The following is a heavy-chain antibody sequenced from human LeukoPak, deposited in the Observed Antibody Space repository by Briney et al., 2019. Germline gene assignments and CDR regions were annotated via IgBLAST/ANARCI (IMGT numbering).Heavy chain of an antibody. V-gene: IGHV4-34*01. CDR2: INHSGST. Sequence: SETLSLTCAVYVGSFSGYYWSWIRQPPGKGLEWIGEINHSGSTNYNPSLKSRVTISVDTSKNQFSLKLSSVTAADTAVYYCARVSVGRRLGFDYWGQGTLVTVSS. CDR3: ARVSVGRRLGFDY. D-gene: IGHD5-12*01. CDR1: VGSFSGYY. J-gene: IGHJ4*02.